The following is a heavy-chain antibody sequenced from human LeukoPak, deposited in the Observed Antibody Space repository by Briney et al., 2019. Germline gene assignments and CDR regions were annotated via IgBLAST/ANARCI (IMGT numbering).Heavy chain of an antibody. D-gene: IGHD3-22*01. CDR2: IKQDGSEK. V-gene: IGHV3-7*01. Sequence: GSLRLSCAASGFTFSSYWMSWARQAPGKGLEWVANIKQDGSEKYYVDSVKGRFTISRDNAKNSLYLQMNSLRAEDTAVYYCATEEYYYDSSGSYWGQGTLVTVSS. CDR1: GFTFSSYW. J-gene: IGHJ4*02. CDR3: ATEEYYYDSSGSY.